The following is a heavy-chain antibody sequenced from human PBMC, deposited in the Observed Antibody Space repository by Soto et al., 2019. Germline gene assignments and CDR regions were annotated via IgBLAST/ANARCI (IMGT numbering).Heavy chain of an antibody. CDR2: INPSGGST. J-gene: IGHJ6*02. Sequence: ASVKVSCKASGYTFTSYYMHWVRQAPGQGLEWMGIINPSGGSTSYAQKFQGRVTMTRDTSTSTVYMELSSLRSEDTAVYYCARDRLWFGELREGVRYYYGMDVWGQGTTVTVSS. CDR3: ARDRLWFGELREGVRYYYGMDV. V-gene: IGHV1-46*01. CDR1: GYTFTSYY. D-gene: IGHD3-10*01.